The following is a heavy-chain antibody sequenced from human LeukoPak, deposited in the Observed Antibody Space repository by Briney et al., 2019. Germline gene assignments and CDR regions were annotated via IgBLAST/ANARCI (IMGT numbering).Heavy chain of an antibody. CDR2: INDDGRST. Sequence: GGSLRLSCAASGFTFSSYWMHWVRQAPGKGLVGVSRINDDGRSTSYADSVKGRFTISRDNAKNTLYLQMNSLRAEDTAVYYCARASVEGLGYYYDNSGYSDYWGQGTLVTVSS. D-gene: IGHD3-22*01. V-gene: IGHV3-74*01. CDR1: GFTFSSYW. CDR3: ARASVEGLGYYYDNSGYSDY. J-gene: IGHJ4*02.